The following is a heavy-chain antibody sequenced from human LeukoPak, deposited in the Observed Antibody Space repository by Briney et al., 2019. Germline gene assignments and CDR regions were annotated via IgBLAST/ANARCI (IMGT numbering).Heavy chain of an antibody. J-gene: IGHJ6*03. CDR1: GFTFSSYG. CDR3: AKDGLGGFGDYMDV. D-gene: IGHD3-10*01. CDR2: IRYDGSIK. V-gene: IGHV3-30*02. Sequence: GGSLRLSCAVSGFTFSSYGMRWVRQAPGKGLFWVAFIRYDGSIKYYADSVKGRFTISRDNSKNTLYLQMNSLRAEDTAVYYCAKDGLGGFGDYMDVWGKGTTVTISS.